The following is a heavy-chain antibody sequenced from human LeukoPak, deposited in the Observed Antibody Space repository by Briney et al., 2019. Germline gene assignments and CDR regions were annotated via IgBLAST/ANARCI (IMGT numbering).Heavy chain of an antibody. CDR3: ARDSGYCSSTSCWFDY. D-gene: IGHD2-2*01. CDR1: GGTFSSYA. J-gene: IGHJ4*02. V-gene: IGHV1-69*04. Sequence: SVKVSCKASGGTFSSYAISWVRQAPGQGLEWMGRIIPILGIANYAQKFQGRVTITADKSTSTAYMELSSLRSEDTAVYYCARDSGYCSSTSCWFDYWGQGTLVTVSS. CDR2: IIPILGIA.